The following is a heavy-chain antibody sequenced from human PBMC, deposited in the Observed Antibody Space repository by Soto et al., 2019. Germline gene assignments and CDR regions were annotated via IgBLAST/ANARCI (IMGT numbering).Heavy chain of an antibody. V-gene: IGHV3-30*04. CDR3: ARDISDEWRRLFFDS. CDR1: GFIFSRYA. J-gene: IGHJ4*02. D-gene: IGHD5-12*01. CDR2: ISKDARNK. Sequence: QVQLVESGGGVVQPGRSLRLSCAASGFIFSRYAMYWVRQAPGKGLEWVAVISKDARNKFYADSVKGRFTISRDNSENTVYLQMDSLRAKDTALYYCARDISDEWRRLFFDSWGQGTLVTVSS.